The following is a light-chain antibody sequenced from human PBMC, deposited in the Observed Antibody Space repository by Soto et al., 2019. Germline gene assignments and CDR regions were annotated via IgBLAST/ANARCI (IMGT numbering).Light chain of an antibody. J-gene: IGKJ1*01. CDR3: QQYGSSPRT. Sequence: EIVLTQSPGTLSLSAGERATVSCRASQSVTSSYLAWYQQKPGQAPRLLIYGASSRATGIPDRFSGSGSGTDFTLTISRLEPEDFAVYYCQQYGSSPRTFGQGIKVEIK. V-gene: IGKV3-20*01. CDR1: QSVTSSY. CDR2: GAS.